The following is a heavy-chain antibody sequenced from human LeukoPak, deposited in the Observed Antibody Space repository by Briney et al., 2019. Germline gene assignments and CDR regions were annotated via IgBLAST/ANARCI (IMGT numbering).Heavy chain of an antibody. CDR1: GFTFSSYG. D-gene: IGHD2-21*02. Sequence: GGSLRLSCAASGFTFSSYGMHWVRQAPGKGLEWVSVIYSGGSTYYADSVKGRFTISRDNSKNTLYLQMNSLRAEDTAVYYCARDLFGGGDPTLGYYMDVWGKGTTVTVSS. J-gene: IGHJ6*03. CDR2: IYSGGST. CDR3: ARDLFGGGDPTLGYYMDV. V-gene: IGHV3-53*01.